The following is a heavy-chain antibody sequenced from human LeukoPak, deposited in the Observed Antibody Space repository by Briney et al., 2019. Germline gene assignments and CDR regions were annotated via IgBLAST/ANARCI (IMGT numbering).Heavy chain of an antibody. J-gene: IGHJ4*02. CDR2: VYYSGST. CDR3: ARGDSGSFSQFDC. Sequence: SETLSLTCTVSGGSISSYYWSWIRQPPGKGLEWIGYVYYSGSTNYNPSLKSRVTVSVDTSKNQFSLKLTSVTAADTAVYYCARGDSGSFSQFDCWGQGTLVTVSS. V-gene: IGHV4-59*01. D-gene: IGHD1-26*01. CDR1: GGSISSYY.